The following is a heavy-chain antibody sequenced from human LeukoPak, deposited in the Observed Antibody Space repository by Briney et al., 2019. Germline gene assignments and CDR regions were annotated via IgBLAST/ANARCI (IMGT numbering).Heavy chain of an antibody. CDR2: ISSNGHT. V-gene: IGHV3-64D*09. CDR1: GFTFRKYS. J-gene: IGHJ5*02. D-gene: IGHD2/OR15-2a*01. Sequence: PGGSLRLSCSAPGFTFRKYSMHWVRQGPGKGLEYVSAISSNGHTYYADSVKGRFTISRDNSKSTLYLQMSSLRPEDTAVYYCVKDNREEDWFDPWGQGTLVTVSS. CDR3: VKDNREEDWFDP.